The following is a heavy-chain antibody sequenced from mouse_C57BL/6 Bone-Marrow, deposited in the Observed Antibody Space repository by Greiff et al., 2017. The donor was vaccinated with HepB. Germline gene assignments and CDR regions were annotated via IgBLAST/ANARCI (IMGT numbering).Heavy chain of an antibody. Sequence: EVKLVESGGGLVQSGRSLRLSCATSGFTFSDFYMEWVRQAPGKGLEWIAASRNKANDYTTEYSASVKGRFIVSRDTSQSILYLQMNALRAEDTAIYYCARDYYYGYWGQGTTLTVSS. CDR3: ARDYYYGY. J-gene: IGHJ2*01. V-gene: IGHV7-1*01. CDR1: GFTFSDFY. CDR2: SRNKANDYTT. D-gene: IGHD1-1*01.